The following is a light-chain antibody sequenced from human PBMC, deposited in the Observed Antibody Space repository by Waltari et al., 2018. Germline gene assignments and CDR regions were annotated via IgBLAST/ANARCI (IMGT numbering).Light chain of an antibody. CDR3: QSFDNYVSGGTV. J-gene: IGLJ3*02. CDR1: SSNIGAGPG. V-gene: IGLV1-40*01. CDR2: GKT. Sequence: QSVLTQPPSVSGAPGQGVPISCTGSSSNIGAGPGVHWYQRRPGTAPKLLIYGKTNRPSGVPDRFSGSKSGTSASLAITGLQAEDEADYFCQSFDNYVSGGTVFGGGTKLAVL.